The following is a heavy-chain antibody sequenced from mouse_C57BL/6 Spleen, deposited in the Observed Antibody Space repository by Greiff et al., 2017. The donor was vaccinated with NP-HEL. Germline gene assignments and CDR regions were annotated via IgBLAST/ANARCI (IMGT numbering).Heavy chain of an antibody. CDR3: ARDPYSNYWYFDV. CDR2: INYDGSST. CDR1: GFTFSDYY. Sequence: EVQLVESEGGLVQPGSSMKLSCTASGFTFSDYYMAWVRQVPEKGLEWVANINYDGSSTYYLDSLKSRFIISRDNAKNILYLQMSSLKSEDTATYYCARDPYSNYWYFDVWGTGTTVTVSS. V-gene: IGHV5-16*01. D-gene: IGHD2-5*01. J-gene: IGHJ1*03.